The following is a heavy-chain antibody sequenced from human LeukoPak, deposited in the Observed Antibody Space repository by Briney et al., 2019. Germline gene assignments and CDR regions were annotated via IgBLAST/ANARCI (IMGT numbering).Heavy chain of an antibody. CDR3: ARGYDFWSGFYI. Sequence: GASVKVSCKASGGTFSSYAISWVRQAPGQGLEWMGGIIPIFGTASYAQKFQGRVTITADESTSTAYMELSSLRSEDTAVYYCARGYDFWSGFYIWGQGQWSPSLQ. D-gene: IGHD3-3*01. V-gene: IGHV1-69*13. CDR1: GGTFSSYA. CDR2: IIPIFGTA. J-gene: IGHJ3*02.